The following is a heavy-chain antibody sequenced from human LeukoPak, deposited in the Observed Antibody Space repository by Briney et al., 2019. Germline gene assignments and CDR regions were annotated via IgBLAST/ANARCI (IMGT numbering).Heavy chain of an antibody. CDR3: ANHPWIQLWLLGFDY. CDR2: ISGSGGST. D-gene: IGHD5-18*01. CDR1: GFTFSSYA. J-gene: IGHJ4*02. V-gene: IGHV3-23*01. Sequence: GGSLRLSCAASGFTFSSYAMGWVRQAPGKGLEWVSAISGSGGSTYYADSVKGRFTISRDNSKNTLYLQMNSLRAEDTAVYYCANHPWIQLWLLGFDYWGQGTLVTVSS.